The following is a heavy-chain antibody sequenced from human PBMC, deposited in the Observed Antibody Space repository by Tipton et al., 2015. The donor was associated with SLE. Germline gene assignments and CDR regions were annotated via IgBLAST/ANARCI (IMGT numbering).Heavy chain of an antibody. Sequence: TLSLTCTVSGGSISSGGYFWTWIRQPAGKGLEWIGRIYTSGSTSYNPSLKSRVTISVDTSKKQFSLKLSPVTAADTAVHYCARGIGSFDIWGQGTMVTVSS. CDR3: ARGIGSFDI. CDR1: GGSISSGGYF. CDR2: IYTSGST. J-gene: IGHJ3*02. V-gene: IGHV4-61*02. D-gene: IGHD2-15*01.